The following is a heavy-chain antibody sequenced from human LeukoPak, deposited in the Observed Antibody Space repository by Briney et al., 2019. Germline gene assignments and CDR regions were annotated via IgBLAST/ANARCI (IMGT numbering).Heavy chain of an antibody. J-gene: IGHJ6*03. CDR1: GFTFSSSD. V-gene: IGHV3-30*02. CDR3: TKARRKSITRPVGSRLKDYYYFYMDV. CDR2: IQNDGHKR. D-gene: IGHD2-2*01. Sequence: GGSLRLSCAASGFTFSSSDMHWVRQAPGQGLEWVASIQNDGHKRYYIDYVKGRFNISSNNYDNTMYVQLNSLRTEYTAVYYRTKARRKSITRPVGSRLKDYYYFYMDVWGKGTTVTVSS.